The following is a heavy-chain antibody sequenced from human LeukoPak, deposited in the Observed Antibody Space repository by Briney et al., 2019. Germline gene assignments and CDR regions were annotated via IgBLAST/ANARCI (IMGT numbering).Heavy chain of an antibody. CDR3: ARWSSGSYYYVDY. V-gene: IGHV4-4*07. Sequence: SETLSLTCTVFGGSISSYSWSWIRQPAGKGLEWIGRMYSSGSTNYNPSLKSRVTMSVDTSKNQFSLKLSSVTAADTAVYYCARWSSGSYYYVDYWGQGTLVTVSS. D-gene: IGHD3-22*01. CDR1: GGSISSYS. J-gene: IGHJ4*02. CDR2: MYSSGST.